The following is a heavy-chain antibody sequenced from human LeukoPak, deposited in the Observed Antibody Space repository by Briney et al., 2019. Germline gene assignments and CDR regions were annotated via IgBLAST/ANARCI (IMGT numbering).Heavy chain of an antibody. CDR1: GFTFTNYG. V-gene: IGHV3-30*18. CDR2: ISYDGSNK. CDR3: AKGHYYDTYGQYSYAEY. J-gene: IGHJ4*02. D-gene: IGHD3-22*01. Sequence: GGSLRLSCAASGFTFTNYGMHWVRQAPGKGLEWVAVISYDGSNKFYGDSVKGRFTISRDISKNTLDLQMNSLRPEDTAVYYCAKGHYYDTYGQYSYAEYWGQGILVTVSS.